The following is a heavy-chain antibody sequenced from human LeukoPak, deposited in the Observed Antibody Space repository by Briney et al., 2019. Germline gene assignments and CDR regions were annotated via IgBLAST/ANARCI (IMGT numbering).Heavy chain of an antibody. CDR1: GFTFSSYG. CDR2: ISYDGSNK. CDR3: ARANWVRRGAFDI. J-gene: IGHJ3*02. D-gene: IGHD1-1*01. Sequence: SGGSLRLSCAASGFTFSSYGMHWVRQAPGKGLEWVAVISYDGSNKYYADSVKGRFTISRDNSKNTLYLQMNSLRAEDTAVYYCARANWVRRGAFDIWGQGTMVTVSS. V-gene: IGHV3-30*03.